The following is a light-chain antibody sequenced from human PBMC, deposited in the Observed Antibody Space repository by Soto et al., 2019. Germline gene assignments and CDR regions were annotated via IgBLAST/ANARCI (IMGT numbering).Light chain of an antibody. CDR1: QSVTTY. Sequence: ETVLTQSPATLSSSPGERVTLSCRASQSVTTYLAWYQHKPGQAPRLLIYDASHRATDISARFSGSGYGTDFTLTISRLEPEDFAVYYCQLYSTSLFTFAQGTRLEIK. J-gene: IGKJ5*01. CDR2: DAS. V-gene: IGKV3-11*01. CDR3: QLYSTSLFT.